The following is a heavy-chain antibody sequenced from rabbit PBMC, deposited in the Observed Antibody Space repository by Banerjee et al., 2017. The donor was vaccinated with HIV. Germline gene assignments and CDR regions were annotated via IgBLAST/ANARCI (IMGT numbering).Heavy chain of an antibody. CDR1: GFSFSSNW. CDR2: IEAGSSGFT. CDR3: ARDTGSSFSTYGMDL. J-gene: IGHJ6*01. Sequence: LEESGGGLVKPGGTLTLTCTVSGFSFSSNWICWVRQAPGKGLEWIACIEAGSSGFTYFASWAKGRFTISKTSSTTVTLQMTSLTVADTATYFCARDTGSSFSTYGMDLWGPGTLVTVS. V-gene: IGHV1S45*01. D-gene: IGHD8-1*01.